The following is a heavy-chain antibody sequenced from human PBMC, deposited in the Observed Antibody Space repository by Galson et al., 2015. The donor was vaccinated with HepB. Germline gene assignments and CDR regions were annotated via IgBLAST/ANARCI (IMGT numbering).Heavy chain of an antibody. CDR2: ISSTSDYT. D-gene: IGHD3-22*01. CDR3: ARDRTYDNDRTGYYSDA. Sequence: SLRLSCAASGFTFSDYYMTWIRQAPGQGLEWISYISSTSDYTNYADSVKGRFTISRDNAKNSLYLQMNSLRAEDTAVYFCARDRTYDNDRTGYYSDAWGPGTLVTVSS. V-gene: IGHV3-11*06. CDR1: GFTFSDYY. J-gene: IGHJ4*02.